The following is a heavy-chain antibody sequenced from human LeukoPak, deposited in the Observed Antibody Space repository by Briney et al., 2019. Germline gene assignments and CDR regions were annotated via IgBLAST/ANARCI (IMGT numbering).Heavy chain of an antibody. CDR2: ISASGDST. J-gene: IGHJ6*03. V-gene: IGHV3-23*01. D-gene: IGHD3-10*01. CDR3: ARVFYYGSRYYYMDV. CDR1: GFTFSTYA. Sequence: GGSLRLSCAASGFTFSTYAMSWVRQAPGKGLEWVSVISASGDSTYYADSVKGRLTISRDNSKNSLFLQMNSLRVEDTAVYYCARVFYYGSRYYYMDVWGKGTTVTVSS.